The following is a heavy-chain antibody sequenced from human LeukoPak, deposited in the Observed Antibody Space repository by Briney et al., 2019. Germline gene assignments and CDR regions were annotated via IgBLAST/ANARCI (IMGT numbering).Heavy chain of an antibody. J-gene: IGHJ5*02. CDR3: ARDPGVVVAGRFPSDL. V-gene: IGHV1-18*01. D-gene: IGHD6-19*01. CDR2: SSAYNGNT. Sequence: GASVKVSCKASGYTFTSYGISWVRQAPGQGRDGMGWSSAYNGNTNYAQNFQGRVTMTTNTAKSTAYMDVRSLRSDDPGVFYCARDPGVVVAGRFPSDLWGQGTLVIVSS. CDR1: GYTFTSYG.